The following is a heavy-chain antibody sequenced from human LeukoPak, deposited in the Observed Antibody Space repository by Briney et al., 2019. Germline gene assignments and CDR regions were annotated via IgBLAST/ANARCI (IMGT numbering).Heavy chain of an antibody. V-gene: IGHV3-23*01. Sequence: GVSLRLSCAVSGFTFSSYAMSWVRQAPGKGLEWVSAISGSGGSTYYADSVKGRFTISRDNSKNTLYVQMNSLRAEDTAVYYCAKGRYCSSTSCYGRAALEAMKYYFDYWGQGTLVTVSS. CDR2: ISGSGGST. J-gene: IGHJ4*02. D-gene: IGHD2-2*01. CDR3: AKGRYCSSTSCYGRAALEAMKYYFDY. CDR1: GFTFSSYA.